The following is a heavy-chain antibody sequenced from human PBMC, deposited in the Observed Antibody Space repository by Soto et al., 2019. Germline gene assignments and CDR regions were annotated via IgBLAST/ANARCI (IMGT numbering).Heavy chain of an antibody. CDR3: ARDPLWGTAMVLWYFDL. CDR2: ISYDGKVA. CDR1: GFTFSSCG. Sequence: PGGSLRLSCAASGFTFSSCGMHWVRQAPGKGLEWVTVISYDGKVAYYADSVKGRFTISRDNSKNTLYLQMNSLRAEDTAVYYCARDPLWGTAMVLWYFDLWGRGTLVTVPQ. V-gene: IGHV3-30*03. D-gene: IGHD5-18*01. J-gene: IGHJ2*01.